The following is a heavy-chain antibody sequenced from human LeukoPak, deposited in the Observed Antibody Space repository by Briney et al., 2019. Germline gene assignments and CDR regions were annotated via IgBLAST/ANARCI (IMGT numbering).Heavy chain of an antibody. CDR3: TRLRAAGSGSYYYYGLDV. D-gene: IGHD6-13*01. CDR2: VKPDGSEK. CDR1: GFTISTYW. J-gene: IGHJ6*02. Sequence: GGSLRLSCAASGFTISTYWMDWVRQAPGKGLEWVGNVKPDGSEKYYVDSVKGRFTISRDNAKNSVYLQMNSLQTEDTAVYYCTRLRAAGSGSYYYYGLDVWGQGTTVTVSS. V-gene: IGHV3-7*05.